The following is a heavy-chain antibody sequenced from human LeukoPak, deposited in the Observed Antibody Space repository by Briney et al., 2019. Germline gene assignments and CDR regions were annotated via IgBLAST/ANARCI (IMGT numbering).Heavy chain of an antibody. CDR2: IRSRADGGTA. D-gene: IGHD3-3*01. Sequence: KSGGFLRLSCAASGCTFRDAWKTWVRQAPGKGLEWVGRIRSRADGGTAEYATAVEGRFTISRDDSTNTLYLHMSNVKTEDTAVYYCAKHIYGVVSIQQWGQGTLVTVSS. CDR3: AKHIYGVVSIQQ. CDR1: GCTFRDAW. V-gene: IGHV3-15*01. J-gene: IGHJ1*01.